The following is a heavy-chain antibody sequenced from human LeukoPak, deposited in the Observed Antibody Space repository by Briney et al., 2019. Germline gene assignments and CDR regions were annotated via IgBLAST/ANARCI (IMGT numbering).Heavy chain of an antibody. Sequence: ASVEVSCEASGYSFTDYYLHWVRQAPGQGLEWMGWIKPNSGGTRSAQKFQGRVTMTRDTSISTAYMELSSLRYDDTAVYYCATNILVRDIINWFDPWGQGTLVTVSS. D-gene: IGHD3-10*01. V-gene: IGHV1-2*02. CDR1: GYSFTDYY. CDR3: ATNILVRDIINWFDP. J-gene: IGHJ5*02. CDR2: IKPNSGGT.